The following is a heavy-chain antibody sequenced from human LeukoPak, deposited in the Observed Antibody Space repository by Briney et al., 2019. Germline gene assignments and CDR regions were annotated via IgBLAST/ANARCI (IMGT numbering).Heavy chain of an antibody. CDR2: IYYSGST. V-gene: IGHV4-39*01. Sequence: SETLSLTCIVSGDSTNRNSNYWGWLRQPPGRELEWIGSIYYSGSTYYNPSLKSRVTISADASKNRFSLRLSSVTATDTAVYYCARHGFYYASGPLFDYWGQGILVTVSS. D-gene: IGHD3-10*01. CDR3: ARHGFYYASGPLFDY. J-gene: IGHJ4*02. CDR1: GDSTNRNSNY.